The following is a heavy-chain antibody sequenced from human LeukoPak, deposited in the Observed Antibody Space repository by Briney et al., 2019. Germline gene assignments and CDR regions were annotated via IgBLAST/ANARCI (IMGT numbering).Heavy chain of an antibody. CDR1: GGSISSYY. CDR2: IYYSGST. V-gene: IGHV4-59*01. D-gene: IGHD5-24*01. J-gene: IGHJ4*02. CDR3: ARGWVEMAY. Sequence: SETLSLTCTVSGGSISSYYWSWIRQPPGKGLEWIGYIYYSGSTNYNPSLESRVTISVDTSKNQFSLKLSSVTAADTAVYYCARGWVEMAYWGQGTLVTVSS.